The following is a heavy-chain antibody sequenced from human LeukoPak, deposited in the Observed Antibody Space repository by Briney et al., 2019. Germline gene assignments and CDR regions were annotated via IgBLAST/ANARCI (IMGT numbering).Heavy chain of an antibody. CDR3: ARSVAASRDY. V-gene: IGHV3-20*04. J-gene: IGHJ4*02. CDR1: GFTFDVYG. CDR2: INWNGGST. Sequence: GGSLRLSCAASGFTFDVYGMSWVRHAPGKGLEWVSGINWNGGSTAYADSVKGRFTISRDNAKNSLYLQMNSLRAEDTALYSCARSVAASRDYWGQGTLVTVSS. D-gene: IGHD2-15*01.